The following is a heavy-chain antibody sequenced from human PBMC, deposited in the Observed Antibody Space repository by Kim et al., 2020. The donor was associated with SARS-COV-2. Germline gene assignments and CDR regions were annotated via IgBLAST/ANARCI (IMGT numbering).Heavy chain of an antibody. CDR1: GGSISSGGYS. J-gene: IGHJ3*02. Sequence: SETLSLTCAVSGGSISSGGYSWSWIRQPPGKGLEWIGYIYHSGSTYYNPSLKSRVTISVDRSKNQFSLKLSSVTAADTAVYYCARGGRYCSGGSCYPDAFDIWGQGTMVTVSS. CDR3: ARGGRYCSGGSCYPDAFDI. V-gene: IGHV4-30-2*01. D-gene: IGHD2-15*01. CDR2: IYHSGST.